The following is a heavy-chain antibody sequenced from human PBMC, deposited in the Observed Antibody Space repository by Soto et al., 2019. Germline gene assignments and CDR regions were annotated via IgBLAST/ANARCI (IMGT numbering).Heavy chain of an antibody. CDR1: GYTITSYG. CDR3: ARDPPDGASAIVATRADE. J-gene: IGHJ4*02. V-gene: IGHV1-18*04. CDR2: ISAYNGNT. Sequence: ASVNGSCQAAGYTITSYGISWVRQAPGQGLEWMGWISAYNGNTNYAQKLQGRVTMTTDTSTSTAYMELRSLRSDDTAVYYCARDPPDGASAIVATRADEWGQRTLVTVSS. D-gene: IGHD5-12*01.